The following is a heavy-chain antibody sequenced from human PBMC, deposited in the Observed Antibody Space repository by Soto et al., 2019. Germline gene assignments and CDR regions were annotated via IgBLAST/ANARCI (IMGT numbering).Heavy chain of an antibody. V-gene: IGHV3-23*01. Sequence: GGSLRLSCAASGFTFSSYAMSWVRQAPGKGLEWVSAISGSGGSTYYADSVKGRFTISRDNSKNTLYLQMNSLRAEDTAVYYCAKEYLPGIAAAGTRLFDYWGQGTLVTVSS. CDR2: ISGSGGST. J-gene: IGHJ4*02. CDR1: GFTFSSYA. CDR3: AKEYLPGIAAAGTRLFDY. D-gene: IGHD6-13*01.